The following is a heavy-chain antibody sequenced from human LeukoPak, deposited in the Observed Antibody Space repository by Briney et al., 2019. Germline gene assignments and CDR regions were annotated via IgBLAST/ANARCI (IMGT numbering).Heavy chain of an antibody. CDR2: INPNSGGT. Sequence: ASVRVSCKASGYTFTGYYMHWVRQAPGQGLEWMGWINPNSGGTNYAQKFQGWVTMTRDTSISTAYMEPSRLRSDDTAVYYCARASGSSGWYSASFDYWGQGTLVTVSS. CDR3: ARASGSSGWYSASFDY. J-gene: IGHJ4*02. D-gene: IGHD6-19*01. CDR1: GYTFTGYY. V-gene: IGHV1-2*04.